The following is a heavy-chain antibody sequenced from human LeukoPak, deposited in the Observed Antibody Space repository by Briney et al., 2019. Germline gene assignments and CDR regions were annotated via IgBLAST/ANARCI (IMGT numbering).Heavy chain of an antibody. CDR1: GGSISSSSYY. V-gene: IGHV4-39*07. CDR3: ASPPSYYYDSSGYYS. D-gene: IGHD3-22*01. CDR2: IYYSGST. Sequence: SETLSLTCTVSGGSISSSSYYWGWIRQPPGKGLEWIGSIYYSGSTYYNPSLKSRVTISVDTSKNQFSLKLSSVTAADTAVYYCASPPSYYYDSSGYYSWGQGTLVTVSS. J-gene: IGHJ5*02.